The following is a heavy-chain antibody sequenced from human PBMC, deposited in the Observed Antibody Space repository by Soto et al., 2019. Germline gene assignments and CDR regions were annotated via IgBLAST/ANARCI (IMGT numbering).Heavy chain of an antibody. D-gene: IGHD1-1*01. CDR1: GFTFSTYG. J-gene: IGHJ4*02. Sequence: QVQLVESGGGVVQPGRSLRLSCAASGFTFSTYGMHWVRQAPGKGLEWVAVISYDGNNKYYADSVKGRFTISRDNSKNTLYLQMSSLRAEDTAVYYCAKSVYNWNDGFFDYWGQGTLCTVSS. CDR3: AKSVYNWNDGFFDY. CDR2: ISYDGNNK. V-gene: IGHV3-30*18.